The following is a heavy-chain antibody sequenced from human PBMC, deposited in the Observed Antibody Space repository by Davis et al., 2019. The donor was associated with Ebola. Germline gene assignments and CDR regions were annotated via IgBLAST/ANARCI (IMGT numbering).Heavy chain of an antibody. D-gene: IGHD6-13*01. V-gene: IGHV3-23*01. J-gene: IGHJ4*02. Sequence: PGGSLRLSCAASGFTFSSYAMSWVRQAPGKGLEWVSAISGSGGSTYYANSVKGRFTISRDNSKNTLYLQMNSLRAEDTAVYYCAKDQWEQQLVPTDYWGQGTLVTVSS. CDR1: GFTFSSYA. CDR2: ISGSGGST. CDR3: AKDQWEQQLVPTDY.